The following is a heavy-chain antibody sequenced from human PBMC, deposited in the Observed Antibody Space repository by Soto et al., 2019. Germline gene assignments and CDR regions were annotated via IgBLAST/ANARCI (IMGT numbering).Heavy chain of an antibody. CDR2: ISGSSTST. CDR3: AKDPSSGFAMENYFDY. CDR1: GFTFSSYA. Sequence: EVQLSGSGGGLVQPGGSLRLSCAASGFTFSSYAMSWVRQAPGKGLEWVSAISGSSTSTYCADSVKGRFTISRDNSKNTLYLHMNSLRAEDTAVYYCAKDPSSGFAMENYFDYWGQGTLVTVSS. V-gene: IGHV3-23*01. D-gene: IGHD3-10*01. J-gene: IGHJ4*02.